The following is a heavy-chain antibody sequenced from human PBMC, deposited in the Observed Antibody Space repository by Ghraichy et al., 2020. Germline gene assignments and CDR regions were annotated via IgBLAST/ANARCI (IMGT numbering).Heavy chain of an antibody. Sequence: GGSLRLSCAASGFTFDDYAMHWVRQAPGKGLEWVSGISWNSGSIGYADSVKGRFTISRDNAKNSLYLQMNSLRAEDTALYYCAKDIRYCSSTSCWAFDYWGQGTLVTVSS. J-gene: IGHJ4*02. V-gene: IGHV3-9*01. CDR2: ISWNSGSI. D-gene: IGHD2-2*01. CDR1: GFTFDDYA. CDR3: AKDIRYCSSTSCWAFDY.